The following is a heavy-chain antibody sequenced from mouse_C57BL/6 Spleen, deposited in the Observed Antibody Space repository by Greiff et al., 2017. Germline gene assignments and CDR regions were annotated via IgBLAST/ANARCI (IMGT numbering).Heavy chain of an antibody. CDR1: GFSFNTYA. Sequence: EVQRVESGGGLVQPKGSLKLSCAASGFSFNTYAMNWVRQAPGKGLEWVARIRSKSNNYATYYADSVKDRFTISRDDSESMLYLQMNNLKTEDTAMYYCVRQRDGYPYYAMDYWGQGTSVTVSS. V-gene: IGHV10-1*01. CDR2: IRSKSNNYAT. J-gene: IGHJ4*01. CDR3: VRQRDGYPYYAMDY. D-gene: IGHD2-3*01.